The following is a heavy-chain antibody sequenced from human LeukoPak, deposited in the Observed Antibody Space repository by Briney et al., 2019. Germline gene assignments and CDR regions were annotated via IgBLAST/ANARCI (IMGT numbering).Heavy chain of an antibody. J-gene: IGHJ3*02. D-gene: IGHD3-16*02. V-gene: IGHV4-38-2*02. CDR1: GYSISSADY. CDR2: IYHSGTT. Sequence: SETLSLTCTVSGYSISSADYWGWIRQPPGKGLEWIGSIYHSGTTHYKSSLKSRVTISVDTSKNQISLKLSSVTAADTAVYYCARDRRIEAFDIWGQGTMVIVSS. CDR3: ARDRRIEAFDI.